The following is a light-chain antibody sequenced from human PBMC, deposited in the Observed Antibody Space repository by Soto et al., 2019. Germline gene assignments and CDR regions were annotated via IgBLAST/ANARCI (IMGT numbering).Light chain of an antibody. CDR2: KAS. J-gene: IGKJ1*01. CDR1: RNIGSW. V-gene: IGKV1-5*03. Sequence: GDRVTITCRASRNIGSWLAWYQQKAGKAPNLLIYKASTLETGVPSRFSGSASGTEFTLTISSLQPDDFATYYCQQYYSDWTFGQGTKV. CDR3: QQYYSDWT.